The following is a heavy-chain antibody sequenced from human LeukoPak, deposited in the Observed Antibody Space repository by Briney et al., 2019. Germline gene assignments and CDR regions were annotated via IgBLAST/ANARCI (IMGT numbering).Heavy chain of an antibody. V-gene: IGHV3-74*03. CDR3: TRSGRGGAFDI. D-gene: IGHD2-15*01. J-gene: IGHJ3*02. CDR2: IYSDGSRT. CDR1: GFTLSNYW. Sequence: GGSLRLSCAGSGFTLSNYWMHWVRQGPGKGLAWVSRIYSDGSRTTYADSVKGRFTTSGDNAKNTLSLQMNSLRADDAAVYYCTRSGRGGAFDIWGPGTMVTVSS.